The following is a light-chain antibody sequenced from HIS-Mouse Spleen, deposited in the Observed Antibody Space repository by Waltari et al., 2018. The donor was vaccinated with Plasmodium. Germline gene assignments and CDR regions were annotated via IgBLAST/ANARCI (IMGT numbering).Light chain of an antibody. CDR2: EVS. V-gene: IGLV2-8*01. Sequence: QSALTQPPSASGSPGQSVTISCTGTSSDVGGYNYVSCYQPHPGKAPKLMIYEVSKRPSGVPDRFSGSKSGNTASLTVSGLQAEDEADYYCSSYAGSNNLVFGGGTKLTVL. J-gene: IGLJ2*01. CDR1: SSDVGGYNY. CDR3: SSYAGSNNLV.